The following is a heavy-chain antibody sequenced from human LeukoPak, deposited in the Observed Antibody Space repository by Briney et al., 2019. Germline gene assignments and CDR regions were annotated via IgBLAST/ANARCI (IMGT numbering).Heavy chain of an antibody. CDR1: GFTLSRYW. V-gene: IGHV3-74*01. CDR3: ARDFEAPSNC. J-gene: IGHJ4*02. CDR2: INPDGSRT. D-gene: IGHD3-9*01. Sequence: PGGSLRLSCAASGFTLSRYWIHWVRQAPGQGLVWVSRINPDGSRTDYADSVKGRFTISRDNTKNTVDLQMNSLRAEDTAVYYCARDFEAPSNCWGQGTLVTVSS.